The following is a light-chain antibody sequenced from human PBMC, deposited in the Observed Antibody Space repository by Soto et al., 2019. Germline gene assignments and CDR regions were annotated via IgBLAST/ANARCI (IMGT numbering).Light chain of an antibody. Sequence: QSVLTQPASVSGSPGQSITISCTGTSSDVGGYNYVSWYQQHPGKAPKLMIYDVSNRPSGVSNRFSGSKSGNTASLTISGLQAEDEADYYCSSYTSSSTLVVFGGGPKVPVL. J-gene: IGLJ2*01. CDR1: SSDVGGYNY. V-gene: IGLV2-14*01. CDR2: DVS. CDR3: SSYTSSSTLVV.